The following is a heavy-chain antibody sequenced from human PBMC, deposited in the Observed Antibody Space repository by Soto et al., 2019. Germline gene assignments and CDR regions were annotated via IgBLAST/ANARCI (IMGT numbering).Heavy chain of an antibody. CDR2: IYYSGST. CDR1: GGSISSGGYY. V-gene: IGHV4-31*03. CDR3: ASWYYYGSGKSPDAFDI. D-gene: IGHD3-10*01. J-gene: IGHJ3*02. Sequence: QVQLQESGPGLVKPSQTLSLTCTVSGGSISSGGYYWSWIRQHPGKGLEWIGYIYYSGSTYYNPSLKGRVTISVDTSKNQFSLKLSSVTAADTAVYYCASWYYYGSGKSPDAFDIWGQGTMVTVSS.